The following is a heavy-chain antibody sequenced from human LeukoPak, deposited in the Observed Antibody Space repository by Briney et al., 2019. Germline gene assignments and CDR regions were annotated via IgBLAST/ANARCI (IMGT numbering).Heavy chain of an antibody. J-gene: IGHJ4*02. CDR3: ARDGYSGNDGL. CDR1: GGSISSYY. V-gene: IGHV4-59*01. CDR2: IYHSGST. D-gene: IGHD5-12*01. Sequence: SETLSLTCTVAGGSISSYYWSWIRQPPGKGLEWIGDIYHSGSTNYNPSLKSRVTISVDTSKNQFSLKLSSVTAADTAVYYCARDGYSGNDGLWGQGTLVTVSS.